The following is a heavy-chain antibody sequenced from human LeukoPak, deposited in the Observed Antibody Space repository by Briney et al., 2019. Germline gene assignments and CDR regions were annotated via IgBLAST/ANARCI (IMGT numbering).Heavy chain of an antibody. J-gene: IGHJ4*02. V-gene: IGHV4-31*02. CDR1: GFTFSSHWMH. D-gene: IGHD4-11*01. CDR2: IYYSGST. CDR3: ARAGGLPNFDY. Sequence: LRLSCAASGFTFSSHWMHWVRQHPGKGLEWIGYIYYSGSTYYNPSLKSRVTISVDTSKNQFSLNLSSVTAADTAVYYCARAGGLPNFDYWGQGTLVTVSS.